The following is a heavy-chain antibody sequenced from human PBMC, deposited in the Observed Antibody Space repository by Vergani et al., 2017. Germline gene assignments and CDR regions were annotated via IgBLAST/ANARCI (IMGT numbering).Heavy chain of an antibody. Sequence: QVQLVQSGSELKKPGASVKVSCKASGGTFSSYAISWVRQAPGQGLEWMGRIIPIFGTANYAQKFQGRVTITADESTSTAYMELSSLRSEDTAVYYCAYYYDSSGYYYEVGPFDYWGQGTLVTVSS. J-gene: IGHJ4*02. D-gene: IGHD3-22*01. V-gene: IGHV1-69*18. CDR2: IIPIFGTA. CDR3: AYYYDSSGYYYEVGPFDY. CDR1: GGTFSSYA.